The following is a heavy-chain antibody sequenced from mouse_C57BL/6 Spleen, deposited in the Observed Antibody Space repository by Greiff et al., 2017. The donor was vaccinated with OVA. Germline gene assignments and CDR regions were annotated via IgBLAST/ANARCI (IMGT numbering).Heavy chain of an antibody. CDR3: ERGDGGDY. CDR1: GYTFTSYW. V-gene: IGHV1-59*01. Sequence: QVQLQQPGAELVRPGTSVKLSCKASGYTFTSYWMHWVKQRPGQGLEWIGVIDPSDSYTNYNQKFKGKATVTVDTSSSTAYMQLSSLTSEDAAVYASERGDGGDYWGQGTTLTVSS. CDR2: IDPSDSYT. D-gene: IGHD3-3*01. J-gene: IGHJ2*01.